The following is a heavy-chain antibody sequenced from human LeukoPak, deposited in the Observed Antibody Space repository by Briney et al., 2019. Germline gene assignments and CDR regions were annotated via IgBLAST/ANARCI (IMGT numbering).Heavy chain of an antibody. Sequence: ASVKVSCKASGYIFTSYGISWVRQGPGQGLEWVGWISAYNGNTKFAPNLQDRVTMTTGTSTATAYIELRSLILIDTAVYFGATARPGAYCGTTSCFSDYWGQGTLVTVSS. J-gene: IGHJ4*02. CDR1: GYIFTSYG. CDR3: ATARPGAYCGTTSCFSDY. V-gene: IGHV1-18*01. D-gene: IGHD2-2*01. CDR2: ISAYNGNT.